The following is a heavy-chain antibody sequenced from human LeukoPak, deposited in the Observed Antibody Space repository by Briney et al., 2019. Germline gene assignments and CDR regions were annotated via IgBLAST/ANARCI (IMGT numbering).Heavy chain of an antibody. J-gene: IGHJ4*02. V-gene: IGHV3-30*03. Sequence: PGGSLRLSCAASGFTFSSYGMHWVRQAPGKGLEWVAVISYDGSNKYYADSVKGRFTISRDNSKNTLYLQMNSLRAEDTAVYYCARDRAAAAGIRQGTFYYWGQGTLVTVSS. CDR2: ISYDGSNK. CDR1: GFTFSSYG. CDR3: ARDRAAAAGIRQGTFYY. D-gene: IGHD6-13*01.